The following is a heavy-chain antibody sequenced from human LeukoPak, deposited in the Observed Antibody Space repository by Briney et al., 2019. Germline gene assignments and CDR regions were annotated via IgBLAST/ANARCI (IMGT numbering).Heavy chain of an antibody. D-gene: IGHD1-26*01. CDR1: RFSFSSFW. J-gene: IGHJ4*02. Sequence: GRSLRLSCAASRFSFSSFWMTWVRQAPGKGLEWVANINEDGSEKYYVDSVKGRFTISRDNAKNSLFLQMNSLRAEDTALYYCARDATAGAPRYWGQGTLVTVSS. CDR2: INEDGSEK. CDR3: ARDATAGAPRY. V-gene: IGHV3-7*04.